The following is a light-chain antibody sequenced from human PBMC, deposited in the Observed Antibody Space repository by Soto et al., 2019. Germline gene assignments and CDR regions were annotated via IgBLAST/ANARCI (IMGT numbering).Light chain of an antibody. V-gene: IGLV2-14*01. CDR3: SSYTSSSTLEV. CDR1: SSDVGGYNY. CDR2: DVS. J-gene: IGLJ1*01. Sequence: SVLTQPASVSGSPGQSITISCTGTSSDVGGYNYVSWYQQHPGKAPKLMIYDVSNRPSGVSNRFSGSKSGNTASLTISGLQAEDEADYYCSSYTSSSTLEVFGTGTKLTVL.